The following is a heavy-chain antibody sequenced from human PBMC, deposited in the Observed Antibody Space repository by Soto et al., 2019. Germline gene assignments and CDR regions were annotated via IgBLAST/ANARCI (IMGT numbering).Heavy chain of an antibody. CDR3: ARDLGYCSSTSCYVAAFDI. D-gene: IGHD2-2*01. Sequence: ASVKVSCKASGGTFSSYAISWVRQAPGQGLEWMGGIIPIFGTANYAQKFQGRVTITADESTSTAYMELSSLRSEDTAVYYCARDLGYCSSTSCYVAAFDIWGQGTMVTVSS. V-gene: IGHV1-69*13. J-gene: IGHJ3*02. CDR2: IIPIFGTA. CDR1: GGTFSSYA.